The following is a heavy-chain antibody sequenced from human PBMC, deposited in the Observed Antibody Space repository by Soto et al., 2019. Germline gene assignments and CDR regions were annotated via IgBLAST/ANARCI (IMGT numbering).Heavy chain of an antibody. CDR2: INHSGST. V-gene: IGHV4-34*01. D-gene: IGHD2-2*01. Sequence: PSETLSLTCAVYGGSFSGYYWSWIRQPPGKGLEWIGEINHSGSTNYNPSLKSRVTISVDTSKNQFSLKLSSVTAADTAVYYCARGRGPMPRPTKLNWFDPWGQGTLVTVSS. CDR3: ARGRGPMPRPTKLNWFDP. CDR1: GGSFSGYY. J-gene: IGHJ5*02.